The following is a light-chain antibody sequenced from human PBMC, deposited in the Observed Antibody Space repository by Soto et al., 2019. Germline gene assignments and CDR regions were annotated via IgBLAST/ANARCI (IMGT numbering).Light chain of an antibody. CDR1: QSISSW. V-gene: IGKV1-5*03. J-gene: IGKJ1*01. Sequence: DIQMIQSLSTPSASVGDRVTITCRASQSISSWLAWYQQKPGTAPKLLIYKASTLQSGVPSRFSGSGSGTEFTLTISSLQPDDSATYYCQQYHDNWTFGQGTKV. CDR2: KAS. CDR3: QQYHDNWT.